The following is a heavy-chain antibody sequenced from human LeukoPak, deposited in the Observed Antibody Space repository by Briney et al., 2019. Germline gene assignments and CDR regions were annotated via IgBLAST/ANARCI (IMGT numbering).Heavy chain of an antibody. Sequence: GGSLRLSCAASGFTFSNAWMSWVRQAPGKGLEWVGRIKSKTDGETTDYAAPVKGRFTISRDDSKNTLYLQMNSLRAEDTAVYYCAKDVYGSGSYYNGDYWGQGTLVTVSS. D-gene: IGHD3-10*01. CDR2: IKSKTDGETT. CDR3: AKDVYGSGSYYNGDY. CDR1: GFTFSNAW. J-gene: IGHJ4*02. V-gene: IGHV3-15*01.